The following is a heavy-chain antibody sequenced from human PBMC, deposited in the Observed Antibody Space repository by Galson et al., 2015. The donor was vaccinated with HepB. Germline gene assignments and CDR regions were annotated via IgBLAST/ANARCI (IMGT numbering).Heavy chain of an antibody. V-gene: IGHV1-69*04. CDR2: IIPILGIA. CDR3: ARDPASTVIGAH. J-gene: IGHJ4*02. Sequence: SVKVSCKASGGTFSTYTISWVRQAPGQGLEWMGRIIPILGIANYAQKFQGRVTITADKSTSTAYMDLSSLRPEDTAVYYCARDPASTVIGAHWGQGTLVTVSS. D-gene: IGHD3-22*01. CDR1: GGTFSTYT.